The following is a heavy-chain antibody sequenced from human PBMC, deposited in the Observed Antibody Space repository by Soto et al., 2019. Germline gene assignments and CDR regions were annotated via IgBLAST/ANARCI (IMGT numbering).Heavy chain of an antibody. V-gene: IGHV3-7*01. CDR3: ARDSQLLSASWFDP. CDR1: GVTFSSYW. J-gene: IGHJ5*02. CDR2: IKQDGSEK. D-gene: IGHD2-2*01. Sequence: PGGSLRLSCAASGVTFSSYWMGWVRQAPGKGLEWVANIKQDGSEKYYVDSVKGRFTISRDNAKNSLYLQMNSLRAEDTAVYYCARDSQLLSASWFDPWGQGTLVTV.